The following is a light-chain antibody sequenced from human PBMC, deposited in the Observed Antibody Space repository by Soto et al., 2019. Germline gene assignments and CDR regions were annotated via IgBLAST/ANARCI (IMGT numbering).Light chain of an antibody. J-gene: IGKJ1*01. CDR1: QSISTW. CDR3: LQYNGYSRT. V-gene: IGKV1-5*03. Sequence: DIQMTQSPSTLSASVGDRVTITCRASQSISTWLAWYQQKPGKAPKVLIYKASSLESGVPSRSSGSGSGTEFTLTISSLQPDDFATYYCLQYNGYSRTFGQGTKVEIK. CDR2: KAS.